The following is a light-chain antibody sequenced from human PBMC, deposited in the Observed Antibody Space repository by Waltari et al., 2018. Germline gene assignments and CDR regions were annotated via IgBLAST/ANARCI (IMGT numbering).Light chain of an antibody. CDR1: QSVTRT. V-gene: IGKV3-20*01. J-gene: IGKJ1*01. CDR2: DAS. Sequence: EIVLTQSPGTLSLSPGERATLSCRASQSVTRTLAWYQQKPSQAPRLLIYDASIRATGIPDRFSGSGSGTDFSLTISRLEPEDFAVYYCQKYGTRPATFGQGTKVEIK. CDR3: QKYGTRPAT.